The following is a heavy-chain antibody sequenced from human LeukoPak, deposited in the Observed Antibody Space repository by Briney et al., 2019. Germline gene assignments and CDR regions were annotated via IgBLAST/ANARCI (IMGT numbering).Heavy chain of an antibody. Sequence: SETLSLTCTVSGGSISSYYWSWIRQPPGKGLEWIGYIYTSGSTNCNPSLKSRVTISVDTSKNQFSLKLSSVTAADTAVYYCARQSSGWYEFDYWGQGTLVTVSS. V-gene: IGHV4-4*09. CDR3: ARQSSGWYEFDY. D-gene: IGHD6-19*01. CDR1: GGSISSYY. J-gene: IGHJ4*02. CDR2: IYTSGST.